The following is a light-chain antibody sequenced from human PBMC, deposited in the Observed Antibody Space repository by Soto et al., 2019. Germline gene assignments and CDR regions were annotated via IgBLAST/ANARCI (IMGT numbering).Light chain of an antibody. Sequence: IVLTQSPGTLSLSPGERATLSCRASQSISSNYLAWYQQKPGQAPRLLIYVASSRASGIPDRFSGSGSGTDFTLTISKLEPEDFAVYYCQQYGSSLITFGQGTRLEIK. V-gene: IGKV3-20*01. CDR2: VAS. CDR3: QQYGSSLIT. J-gene: IGKJ5*01. CDR1: QSISSNY.